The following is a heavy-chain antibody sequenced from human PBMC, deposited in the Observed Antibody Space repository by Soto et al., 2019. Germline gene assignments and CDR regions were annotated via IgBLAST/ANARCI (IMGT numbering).Heavy chain of an antibody. CDR1: GYTFTSYG. CDR3: ARDRQQLVPDYFDL. V-gene: IGHV1-18*01. D-gene: IGHD6-13*01. Sequence: QVQLVQSGAEVKKPGASVKVSCKASGYTFTSYGISWVRQAPEQGLEWMGWISAYNGNTNYAQKLQGRVTMTTDTXXSTAYTELRSLRSDDTAVYYCARDRQQLVPDYFDLWGRGTLVTVSS. J-gene: IGHJ2*01. CDR2: ISAYNGNT.